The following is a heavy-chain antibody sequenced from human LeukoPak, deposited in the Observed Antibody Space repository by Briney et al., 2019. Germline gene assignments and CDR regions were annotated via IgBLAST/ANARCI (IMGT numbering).Heavy chain of an antibody. V-gene: IGHV3-7*01. D-gene: IGHD3-10*01. CDR3: ARGLYGSGRRSLMAH. CDR1: GFPFHNYW. Sequence: GGSLRLSCAASGFPFHNYWMTWVHQAPGKGLEWVANINQDDNEKYYLDSVKGRFTISRDNAETSLFLQMTSLRVEDTAIYYCARGLYGSGRRSLMAHWGPGTPVAVSS. CDR2: INQDDNEK. J-gene: IGHJ4*02.